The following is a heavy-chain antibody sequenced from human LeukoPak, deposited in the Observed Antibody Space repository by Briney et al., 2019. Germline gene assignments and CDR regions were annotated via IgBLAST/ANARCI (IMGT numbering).Heavy chain of an antibody. V-gene: IGHV1-18*01. CDR1: GYTFTSYG. CDR3: AREVWYYYDSSGYSGEQYYYYYMDV. D-gene: IGHD3-22*01. CDR2: ISAYNGNT. J-gene: IGHJ6*03. Sequence: GASVKVSCKASGYTFTSYGISWVRQASGQGLEWMGWISAYNGNTNYAQKLQGRVTMTTDTSTSTAYMELRSLRSDDTAVYYCAREVWYYYDSSGYSGEQYYYYYMDVWGKGTTVTVSS.